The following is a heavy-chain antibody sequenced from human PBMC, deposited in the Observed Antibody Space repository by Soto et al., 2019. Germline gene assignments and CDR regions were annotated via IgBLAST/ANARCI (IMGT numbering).Heavy chain of an antibody. J-gene: IGHJ6*02. CDR3: ARERSDQSPYYSYVMAV. Sequence: PGGSLRLSCAASGFTFSNYGMHWVRQAPGKGLEWMALIWYDGSNKYYADSVKGRFTVSRDNSKNTLYLQMSSLRAEDTAVYNSARERSDQSPYYSYVMAVWGQGPADPVS. V-gene: IGHV3-33*01. CDR2: IWYDGSNK. CDR1: GFTFSNYG. D-gene: IGHD1-26*01.